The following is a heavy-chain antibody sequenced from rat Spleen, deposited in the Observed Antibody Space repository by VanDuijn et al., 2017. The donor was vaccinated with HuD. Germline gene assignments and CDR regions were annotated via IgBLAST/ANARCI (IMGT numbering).Heavy chain of an antibody. CDR2: ISYDGSST. CDR1: GFTFSNYG. CDR3: AKEGFEVTFAY. J-gene: IGHJ3*01. Sequence: EVQLVESGGGLVQPGRSLKLSCAASGFTFSNYGMAWVRQAPTKGLEWVATISYDGSSTYYRDSVKGRFTISRNNAENTVYLQMNSLRSEDTATYYCAKEGFEVTFAYWGQGTLVTVSS. V-gene: IGHV5-29*01. D-gene: IGHD1-1*01.